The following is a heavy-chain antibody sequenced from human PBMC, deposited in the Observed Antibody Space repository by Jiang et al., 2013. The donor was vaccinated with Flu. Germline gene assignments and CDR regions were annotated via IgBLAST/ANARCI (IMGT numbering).Heavy chain of an antibody. CDR2: ISAYNGNT. D-gene: IGHD4-17*01. CDR1: GYTFSSNG. CDR3: ARANHGDYYLRLSGPFDY. V-gene: IGHV1-18*01. J-gene: IGHJ4*02. Sequence: GAEVKKPGASVKVSCKASGYTFSSNGISWVRQAPGQGLEWMGWISAYNGNTNYAQKVRGRVTMTTDTSTSTAYMELSSLRSEDTAVYYCARANHGDYYLRLSGPFDYWGQGTLVTVSS.